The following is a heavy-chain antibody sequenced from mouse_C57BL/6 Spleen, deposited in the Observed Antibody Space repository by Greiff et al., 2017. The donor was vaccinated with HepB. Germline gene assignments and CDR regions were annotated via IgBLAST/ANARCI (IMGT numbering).Heavy chain of an antibody. CDR3: ASRDEGAMDY. CDR2: INPYNGGT. J-gene: IGHJ4*01. CDR1: GYTFTDYY. D-gene: IGHD3-1*01. V-gene: IGHV1-19*01. Sequence: EVQLQQSGPVLVKPGASVKMSCKASGYTFTDYYMNWVKQSHGKSLEWIGVINPYNGGTSYNQKFKGKATLTVDKSSSTSYMERNSLKSEDSAVYYCASRDEGAMDYWGPGTSVTVAS.